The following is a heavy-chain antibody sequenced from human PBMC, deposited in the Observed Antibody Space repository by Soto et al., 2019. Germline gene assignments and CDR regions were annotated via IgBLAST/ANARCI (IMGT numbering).Heavy chain of an antibody. CDR2: IYYSGST. D-gene: IGHD2-15*01. CDR1: VGSISSYY. V-gene: IGHV4-59*01. Sequence: QVQLQESGPGLVKPSETLSLTCTVSVGSISSYYWSWLRQPPGKGLEWIGYIYYSGSTNYNPSLMSRATISVVTSKNQFSRELSSVTAADTAVYYWARGGWTAYYYYWGMDVWGQGTTVTVSS. J-gene: IGHJ6*02. CDR3: ARGGWTAYYYYWGMDV.